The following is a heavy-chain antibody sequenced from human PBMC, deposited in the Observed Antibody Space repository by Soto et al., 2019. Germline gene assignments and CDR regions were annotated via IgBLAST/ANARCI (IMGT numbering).Heavy chain of an antibody. D-gene: IGHD5-12*01. CDR2: ISWNSGSI. CDR1: GFTFDDYA. Sequence: VQLVESGGGLVQPGRSLRLSCAASGFTFDDYAMHWVRQAPGKGLEWVSGISWNSGSIGYADSVKGRFTISRYNAKNSLYLQMNRRRAEDTALYYCAKDSAGYSGYGGSDYWGQGTLVTVSS. J-gene: IGHJ4*02. CDR3: AKDSAGYSGYGGSDY. V-gene: IGHV3-9*01.